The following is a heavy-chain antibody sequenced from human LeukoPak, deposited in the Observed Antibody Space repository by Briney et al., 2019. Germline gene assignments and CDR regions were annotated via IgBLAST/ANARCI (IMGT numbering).Heavy chain of an antibody. CDR2: ISSSSGYI. V-gene: IGHV3-21*01. D-gene: IGHD4-11*01. CDR3: ARDRDYSGGYFDY. Sequence: PGGSLRLSCAASGFTFSSYSMNWVRQAPGKGLEWVSSISSSSGYIYYADSVKGRFTISRDNAKNSLYLQMNSLRAEDTAVYYCARDRDYSGGYFDYWGQGTLVTVSS. CDR1: GFTFSSYS. J-gene: IGHJ4*02.